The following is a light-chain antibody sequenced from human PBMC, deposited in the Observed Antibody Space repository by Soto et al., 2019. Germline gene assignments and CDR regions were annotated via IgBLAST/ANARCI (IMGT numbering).Light chain of an antibody. CDR2: GVS. CDR3: ISYTGSSTSYV. Sequence: QCLLTQPASVSGSPGQSITFSCSGTMSDIGSYNYVAWYQQFPGKTPKILIYGVSNRPSWVSSRFSGSKSGNTASLTISGLQAEDEADYYCISYTGSSTSYVFGSGTKVTVL. CDR1: MSDIGSYNY. J-gene: IGLJ1*01. V-gene: IGLV2-14*01.